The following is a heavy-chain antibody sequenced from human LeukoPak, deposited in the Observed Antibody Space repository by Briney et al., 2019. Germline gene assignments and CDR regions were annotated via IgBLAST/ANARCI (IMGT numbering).Heavy chain of an antibody. V-gene: IGHV4-59*01. D-gene: IGHD1-26*01. CDR2: IYYNGFT. J-gene: IGHJ6*03. CDR3: ARDGSSHYYYYMDV. Sequence: SETLSLTCSVSGGSISRYYWSWIRQPPGKGLEWIGYIYYNGFTNYSPSLKSRVAISLDTSKSQFSLKLKSVTAADTAVYYCARDGSSHYYYYMDVWGKGTTVTVSS. CDR1: GGSISRYY.